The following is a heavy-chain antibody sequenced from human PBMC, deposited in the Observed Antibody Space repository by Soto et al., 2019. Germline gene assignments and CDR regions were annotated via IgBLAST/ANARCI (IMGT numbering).Heavy chain of an antibody. V-gene: IGHV3-23*01. D-gene: IGHD3-22*01. CDR3: AKAAYYYDSSGYPPLGDY. J-gene: IGHJ4*02. CDR2: ISSSGGST. CDR1: GFTFSSYA. Sequence: EVQLLESGGGLVQPGGSLRLSCAASGFTFSSYAMSWVRQAPGKGLEWVSAISSSGGSTYYADSVKGRFTISRDNSKNTLYLQMNSLRAAGTAVYYCAKAAYYYDSSGYPPLGDYWGQGTLVTVSS.